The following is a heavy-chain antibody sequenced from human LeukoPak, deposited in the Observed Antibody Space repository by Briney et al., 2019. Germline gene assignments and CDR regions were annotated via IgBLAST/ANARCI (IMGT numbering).Heavy chain of an antibody. Sequence: AASVKVSCKASGYTFTGYYMHWVRQAPGQGLEWMGWINPNSGGTNYAQKFQGRVTMTRDTSISTAYMELSRLRSDDTAVYYCARDAPVLRFLEWLIPYWGQGTLVTVSS. CDR2: INPNSGGT. J-gene: IGHJ4*02. CDR1: GYTFTGYY. D-gene: IGHD3-3*01. CDR3: ARDAPVLRFLEWLIPY. V-gene: IGHV1-2*02.